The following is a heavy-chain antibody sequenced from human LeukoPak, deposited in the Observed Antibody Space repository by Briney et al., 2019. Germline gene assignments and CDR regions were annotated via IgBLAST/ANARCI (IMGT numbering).Heavy chain of an antibody. Sequence: ASVKVSFKASGYTFTSYGISWVRQAPGQGLEWMGWISAYNGNTNYAQKLQGRVTMTTDTSTSTAYMELRSLRSDDTAVYYCARGGYSYSFSPNHNWFDPWGQGTLVTVSS. CDR1: GYTFTSYG. V-gene: IGHV1-18*01. CDR3: ARGGYSYSFSPNHNWFDP. J-gene: IGHJ5*02. D-gene: IGHD5-18*01. CDR2: ISAYNGNT.